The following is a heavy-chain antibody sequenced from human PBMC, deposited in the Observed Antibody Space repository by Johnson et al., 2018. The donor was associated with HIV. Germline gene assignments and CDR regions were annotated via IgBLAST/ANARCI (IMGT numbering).Heavy chain of an antibody. J-gene: IGHJ3*02. CDR2: ISWDGGST. CDR1: GFTFDDYA. D-gene: IGHD1-26*01. V-gene: IGHV3-43D*03. CDR3: ARDRVGGTYDSFDI. Sequence: VQLVESGGVVVQPGGSLRLSCAASGFTFDDYAMHWVRQAPGKGLEWVSLISWDGGSTYYADSVKGRFTISRDNSTNSLYLQLNTLRVEDTAVYYCARDRVGGTYDSFDIWGQGTMVTVSS.